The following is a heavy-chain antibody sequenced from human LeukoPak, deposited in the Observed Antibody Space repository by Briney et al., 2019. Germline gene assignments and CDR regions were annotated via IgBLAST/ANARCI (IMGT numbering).Heavy chain of an antibody. CDR1: GFTFSNNY. CDR2: ICSGGST. CDR3: ARDFFPAQGGRNCFDCFDP. D-gene: IGHD1-1*01. V-gene: IGHV3-66*01. Sequence: GGSLRLSCAASGFTFSNNYMSWVRQAPGKGLEWVSVICSGGSTYYEDTLKGRFTISRDNSKNTLYLQMNSLTAEDTAVYYCARDFFPAQGGRNCFDCFDPWGQGTLVTVSS. J-gene: IGHJ5*02.